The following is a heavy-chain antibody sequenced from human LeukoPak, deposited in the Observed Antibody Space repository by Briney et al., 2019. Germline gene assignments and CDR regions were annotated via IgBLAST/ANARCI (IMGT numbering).Heavy chain of an antibody. CDR3: VRHGIQCRSSDCYGATVRY. V-gene: IGHV4-38-2*02. J-gene: IGHJ4*02. Sequence: PSETLSLTCTVSGYSISSGYYWGWIRQSPGKGLEWIVSIYHGGSTYYNSSLKSRVTISVDTSKNQVSLKLSSVTAADTAVYYCVRHGIQCRSSDCYGATVRYWGQGTLVTVSS. CDR1: GYSISSGYY. D-gene: IGHD2-2*01. CDR2: IYHGGST.